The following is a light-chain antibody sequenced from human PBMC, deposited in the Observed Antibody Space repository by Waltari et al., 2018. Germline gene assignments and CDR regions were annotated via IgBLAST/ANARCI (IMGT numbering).Light chain of an antibody. CDR3: TSYRRGSALGV. J-gene: IGLJ2*01. V-gene: IGLV2-14*03. CDR2: DVT. CDR1: SSDVGDYNY. Sequence: QSALTQPASVSGSPGQSITISCTGTSSDVGDYNYVSWYQQHPGKAPKLMIYDVTNRPSGFSNRFSGSKSGNTASLTISGLQAEDEADYYCTSYRRGSALGVFGGGTSLTVL.